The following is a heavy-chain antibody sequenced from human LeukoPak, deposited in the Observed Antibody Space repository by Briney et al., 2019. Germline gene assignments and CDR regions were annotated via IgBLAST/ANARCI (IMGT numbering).Heavy chain of an antibody. CDR3: ATPRPGIAAAGTGALDYFDY. CDR2: ISAYNGNT. CDR1: GYTFTSYG. Sequence: ASVKVSCKASGYTFTSYGISWVRQAPGQGLEWMGWISAYNGNTNYAQKLQGRVTMTTDTSTSTAYMELSSLRSEDTAVYYCATPRPGIAAAGTGALDYFDYWGQGTLVTVSS. V-gene: IGHV1-18*01. D-gene: IGHD6-13*01. J-gene: IGHJ4*02.